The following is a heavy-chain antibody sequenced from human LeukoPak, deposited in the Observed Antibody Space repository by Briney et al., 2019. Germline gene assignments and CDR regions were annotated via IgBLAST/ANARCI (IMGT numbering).Heavy chain of an antibody. CDR2: IKQDGSEK. V-gene: IGHV3-7*01. Sequence: PGGSLRLSCAASGFTFSSYWMSWVRQAPGKGLEWVANIKQDGSEKYYVDSVKGRFTISRDNAKNSLYLQMNSLRAEDTAVYYCAGDSSSWYGLMWYWGQGTLVTVSS. J-gene: IGHJ4*02. CDR3: AGDSSSWYGLMWY. D-gene: IGHD6-13*01. CDR1: GFTFSSYW.